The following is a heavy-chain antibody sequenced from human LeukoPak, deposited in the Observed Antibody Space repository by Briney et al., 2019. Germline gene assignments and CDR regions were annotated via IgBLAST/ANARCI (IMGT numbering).Heavy chain of an antibody. V-gene: IGHV3-66*02. Sequence: GGSLRLSCAASGVTVSSNYMSWVRQAPGKGLEWVSVIYSGGSAYYADSVKGRFTISRDNSKNTLYLQMNSLRAEDTAVYYCARGSSTGYGYFDYWGQGTLVTVSS. D-gene: IGHD2-2*01. CDR2: IYSGGSA. CDR3: ARGSSTGYGYFDY. CDR1: GVTVSSNY. J-gene: IGHJ4*02.